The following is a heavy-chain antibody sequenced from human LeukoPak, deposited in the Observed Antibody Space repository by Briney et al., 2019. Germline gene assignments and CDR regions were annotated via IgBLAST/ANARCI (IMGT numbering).Heavy chain of an antibody. J-gene: IGHJ4*02. Sequence: GSLRLSCAASGFTFSSYAMSWIRQPAGKGLEWIGRIYTSGSTNYNPSLKSRVTMSVDTSKNQFSLKLSSVTAADTAVYYCARGEYYYGSGSYWGLDYWGQGTLVTVSS. D-gene: IGHD3-10*01. CDR2: IYTSGST. CDR3: ARGEYYYGSGSYWGLDY. CDR1: GFTFSSYA. V-gene: IGHV4-4*07.